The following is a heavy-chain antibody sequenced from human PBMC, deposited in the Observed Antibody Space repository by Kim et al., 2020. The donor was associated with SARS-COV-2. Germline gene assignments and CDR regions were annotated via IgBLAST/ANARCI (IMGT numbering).Heavy chain of an antibody. D-gene: IGHD3-10*01. V-gene: IGHV3-30-3*01. Sequence: GGSLRLSCAASGFSFSSYAVHWVRQAPGKGLEWVALISYDGSRKYYADSVKGRFTISRDNSKNTLYLQMNSLRPGDTAVYYCARDRGASGTYYDAWGQGTLVTVSS. CDR3: ARDRGASGTYYDA. CDR2: ISYDGSRK. CDR1: GFSFSSYA. J-gene: IGHJ5*02.